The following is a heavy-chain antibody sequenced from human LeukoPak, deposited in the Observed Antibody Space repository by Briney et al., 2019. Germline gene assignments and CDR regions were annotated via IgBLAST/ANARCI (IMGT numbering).Heavy chain of an antibody. CDR2: ISSSSSYI. J-gene: IGHJ4*02. Sequence: GGPLRLSCAASGFTFSSYSMNWVRQAPGKGLEWVSSISSSSSYIYYADSVKGRFTIARGNAKNSLYPQMNSLRAEDTAVYYCARDRYYYDSSGYYWVQPFDYWGQGTLVTVSS. CDR1: GFTFSSYS. V-gene: IGHV3-21*01. D-gene: IGHD3-22*01. CDR3: ARDRYYYDSSGYYWVQPFDY.